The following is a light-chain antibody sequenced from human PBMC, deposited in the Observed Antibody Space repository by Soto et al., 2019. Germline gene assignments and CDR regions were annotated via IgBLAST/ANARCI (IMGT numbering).Light chain of an antibody. J-gene: IGKJ5*01. CDR1: QPVSSN. V-gene: IGKV3-15*01. Sequence: ELVVTQSPGTLSLSPVESAALSCRASQPVSSNFLAWYQQKPGQAPRLLIYGISTRATGIPARFSGSGSGTEFSLTISSLQSEDFAVHYCQQYSKWPITFGQVTRLEIK. CDR2: GIS. CDR3: QQYSKWPIT.